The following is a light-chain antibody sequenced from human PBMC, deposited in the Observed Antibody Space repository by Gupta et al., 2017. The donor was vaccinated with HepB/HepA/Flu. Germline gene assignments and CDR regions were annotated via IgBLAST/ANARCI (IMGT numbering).Light chain of an antibody. Sequence: PMHPSPSSLSASVGDRVTISCRASQKINRYLDWYQQRPGKAPKLLIYGASRLASGVPSRFSGSGSGTDFTLTVSRLQPEDFATYYCQQTHSPPWTFGQGTKVEIK. J-gene: IGKJ1*01. CDR2: GAS. CDR3: QQTHSPPWT. CDR1: QKINRY. V-gene: IGKV1-39*01.